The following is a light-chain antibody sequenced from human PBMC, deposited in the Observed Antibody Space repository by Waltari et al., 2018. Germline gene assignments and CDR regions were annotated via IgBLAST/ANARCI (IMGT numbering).Light chain of an antibody. Sequence: YELTQPPSVSVSPGQTASITCPGDKLGDKYACWYQQQPGPSPVLVIYQDTKRPSGIPERFSGSNSGNTATLTISGTQAMDEADYYCQAWDSSTVVFGGGTKLTVL. CDR3: QAWDSSTVV. CDR2: QDT. J-gene: IGLJ2*01. V-gene: IGLV3-1*01. CDR1: KLGDKY.